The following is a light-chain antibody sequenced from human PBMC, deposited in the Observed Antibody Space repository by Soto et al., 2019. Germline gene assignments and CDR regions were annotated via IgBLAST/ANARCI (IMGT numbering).Light chain of an antibody. CDR3: QQYNEWPRT. CDR1: QSVRSN. V-gene: IGKV3-15*01. J-gene: IGKJ1*01. Sequence: EIVLTQSPATLSVSPGERATLSCRASQSVRSNLAWYQQKPGQAPRLLIYGASTGATGIPARFTGSGYGTEFTLTISSLQSEDFGVYYCQQYNEWPRTFGHWTKVEIK. CDR2: GAS.